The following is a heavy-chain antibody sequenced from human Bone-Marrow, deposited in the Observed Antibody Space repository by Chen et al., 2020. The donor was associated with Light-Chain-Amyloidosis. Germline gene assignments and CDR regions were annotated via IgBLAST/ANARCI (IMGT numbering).Heavy chain of an antibody. CDR3: ARRRDGYNFDY. CDR1: GYTFPNYW. CDR2: IYPDDSDA. D-gene: IGHD5-12*01. J-gene: IGHJ4*02. V-gene: IGHV5-51*01. Sequence: EVQLEQSGPEVKKPGESLKISGTGSGYTFPNYWIGWVRQMPGKGLVWMGVIYPDDSDARYSPSFEGQVTISADKSITTAYLQWRSLKASDTAMYYCARRRDGYNFDYWGQGTLVTVSS.